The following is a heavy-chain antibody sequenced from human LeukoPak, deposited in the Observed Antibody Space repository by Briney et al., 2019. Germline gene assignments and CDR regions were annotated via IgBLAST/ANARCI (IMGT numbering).Heavy chain of an antibody. D-gene: IGHD3-10*01. CDR1: GFTFSSYG. CDR3: ARVRVRGVMVYYYGMDV. Sequence: GRSLRLSCAASGFTFSSYGMHWVRQAPGKGLEGVAIIWYDGSNKYYADSVKGRFTISRDNSKNTLYLQMNSLRAEDTAVYYCARVRVRGVMVYYYGMDVWGKGTTVTVSS. CDR2: IWYDGSNK. V-gene: IGHV3-33*01. J-gene: IGHJ6*04.